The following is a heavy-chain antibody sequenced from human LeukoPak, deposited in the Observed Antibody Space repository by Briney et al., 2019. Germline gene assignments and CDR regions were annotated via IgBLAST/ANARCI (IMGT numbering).Heavy chain of an antibody. CDR1: SASISSYY. D-gene: IGHD5-18*01. CDR2: IYYSGST. J-gene: IGHJ4*02. Sequence: SETLSLTCAVSSASISSYYWSWIRQPSGKGLEWIGYIYYSGSTNYNPSLKGRVTISVDTSKNQFSLKLSSVTAADTAVYYCASISTAKNYWGQGTLVTVSS. V-gene: IGHV4-59*08. CDR3: ASISTAKNY.